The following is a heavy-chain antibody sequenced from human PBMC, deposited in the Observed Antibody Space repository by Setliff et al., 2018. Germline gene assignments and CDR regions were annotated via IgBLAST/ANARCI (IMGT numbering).Heavy chain of an antibody. CDR2: IIPIRGAA. J-gene: IGHJ6*03. D-gene: IGHD6-19*01. CDR1: GGTFSNSA. CDR3: ARGPSGWSSATSRYYFYMDV. V-gene: IGHV1-69*13. Sequence: GASVKVSCKAFGGTFSNSAINWVRQATGQGLEWMGGIIPIRGAADYAQKFQGKVIITADGSTSTAYMELTSLRSDDAAVYYCARGPSGWSSATSRYYFYMDVWGKGTTVTVSS.